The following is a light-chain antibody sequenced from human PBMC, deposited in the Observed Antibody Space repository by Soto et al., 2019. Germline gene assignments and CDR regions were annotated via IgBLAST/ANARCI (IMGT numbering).Light chain of an antibody. CDR1: QSINSW. CDR3: QDYNSHWT. Sequence: DIQMTQSPSTLSASVGDRVTITCRASQSINSWLAWYQQKPGKAPKLLIYKASGLESGVPTRFSSSASGTEFSLTISSLRLDDFATYYCQDYNSHWTLAQETKVKIK. J-gene: IGKJ1*01. V-gene: IGKV1-5*03. CDR2: KAS.